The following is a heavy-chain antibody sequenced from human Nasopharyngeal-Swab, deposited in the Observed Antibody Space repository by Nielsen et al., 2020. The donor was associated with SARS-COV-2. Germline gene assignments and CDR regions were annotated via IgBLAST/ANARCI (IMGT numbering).Heavy chain of an antibody. CDR2: FDPEDGET. CDR3: ATAIAAAGPSPGYYYGMDV. D-gene: IGHD6-13*01. Sequence: WVRQAPGQGLEWMGGFDPEDGETIYAQKFQGRVTMTEDTSTDTAYMELSSLRSEDTAVYYCATAIAAAGPSPGYYYGMDVWGQGTTGTVSS. J-gene: IGHJ6*02. V-gene: IGHV1-24*01.